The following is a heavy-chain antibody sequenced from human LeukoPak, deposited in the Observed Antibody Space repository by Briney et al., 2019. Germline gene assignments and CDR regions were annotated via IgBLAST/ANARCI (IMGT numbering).Heavy chain of an antibody. J-gene: IGHJ4*02. Sequence: GGSLRLSCAASGFTFSSYTMNWVRQAPGKGLEWVSYISSSSSTIYYADSVKGRFTISRDNAKNSLYLQMNSLRDEDTAEYYCARGQVYQLLLPADWGQGTLVTVSS. CDR2: ISSSSSTI. D-gene: IGHD2-2*01. CDR1: GFTFSSYT. V-gene: IGHV3-48*02. CDR3: ARGQVYQLLLPAD.